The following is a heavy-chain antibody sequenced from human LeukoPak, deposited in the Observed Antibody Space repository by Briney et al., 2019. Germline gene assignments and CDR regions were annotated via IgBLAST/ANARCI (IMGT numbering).Heavy chain of an antibody. Sequence: ASVKVSCKVSGYTLTELSMHWVRQAPGKGLEWMGGFDPEDGETIYAQKFQGRVTMTEDTSTDTAYMELNSLRSEDTAVYYCASSDILTGYYRPVDAFDIWGQGTMVTVSS. CDR3: ASSDILTGYYRPVDAFDI. CDR1: GYTLTELS. D-gene: IGHD3-9*01. CDR2: FDPEDGET. V-gene: IGHV1-24*01. J-gene: IGHJ3*02.